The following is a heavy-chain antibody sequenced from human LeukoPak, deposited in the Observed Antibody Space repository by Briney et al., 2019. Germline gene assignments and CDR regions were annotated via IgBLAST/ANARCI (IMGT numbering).Heavy chain of an antibody. CDR2: ISAYNGNT. Sequence: ASVKVSCKASGYTFTSYGISWVRQAPGQGLEWMGWISAYNGNTNYAQKLQGRVTMTTDTSTSTAYMELRSLRSDDTAVYYCARRYYYDSSGYYYYLYFDYWGQGTLVTVSS. V-gene: IGHV1-18*01. J-gene: IGHJ4*02. D-gene: IGHD3-22*01. CDR3: ARRYYYDSSGYYYYLYFDY. CDR1: GYTFTSYG.